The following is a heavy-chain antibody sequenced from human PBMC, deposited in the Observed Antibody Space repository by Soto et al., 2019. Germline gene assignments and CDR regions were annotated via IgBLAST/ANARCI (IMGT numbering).Heavy chain of an antibody. Sequence: QVQLVQSGAEVKKPGASVKVSCKASGYTFTSYGISWVRQAPGQGLEWMGWISAYNGNTNYAQKLQGRVTMTTDTSTRTAYMELRSLRSHGTAVYYCARFTPTTVTPLTFDYWGQGTLVTVSS. CDR2: ISAYNGNT. CDR1: GYTFTSYG. V-gene: IGHV1-18*01. CDR3: ARFTPTTVTPLTFDY. J-gene: IGHJ4*02. D-gene: IGHD4-17*01.